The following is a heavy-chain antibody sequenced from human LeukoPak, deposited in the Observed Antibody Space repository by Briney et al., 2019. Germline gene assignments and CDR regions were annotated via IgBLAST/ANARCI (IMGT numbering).Heavy chain of an antibody. V-gene: IGHV3-30*03. CDR1: GFTFSSYG. CDR3: SIDSLLLNY. Sequence: GRSLRLSCAASGFTFSSYGMHWVRQAPGKGLEWVAVISYDGSNKYYADSVKGRFTISRDNSKNTLYLQMNSLRAEDTAVYYCSIDSLLLNYWGQGTLVTVSS. CDR2: ISYDGSNK. D-gene: IGHD3-16*01. J-gene: IGHJ4*02.